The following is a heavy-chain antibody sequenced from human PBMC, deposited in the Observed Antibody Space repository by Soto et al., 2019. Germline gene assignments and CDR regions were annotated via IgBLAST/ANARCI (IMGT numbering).Heavy chain of an antibody. CDR1: GFTFSSYG. J-gene: IGHJ4*02. V-gene: IGHV3-33*01. CDR2: IWYDGSNK. Sequence: GGSLRLSCAASGFTFSSYGMHWVRQAPGKGLEWVAVIWYDGSNKYYADSVKGRFTISRDNSKNTLYLQMNSLRAEDTAVYYCASLPHSGGSWYDFDYWGQGTLVTVSS. CDR3: ASLPHSGGSWYDFDY. D-gene: IGHD2-15*01.